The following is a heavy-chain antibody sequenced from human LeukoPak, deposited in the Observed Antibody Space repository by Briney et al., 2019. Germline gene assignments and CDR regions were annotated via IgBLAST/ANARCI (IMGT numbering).Heavy chain of an antibody. J-gene: IGHJ4*02. Sequence: PGGSLRLSCAASGFTFRNYWMNWVRQAPGKGLEWVANIKPDGGEKRYVDSVKGRFTISRDNAKNSLYLQMNSLRAEDTAVYYCARVVGTDEGADYWGQGTLVTVSS. CDR3: ARVVGTDEGADY. D-gene: IGHD1-7*01. V-gene: IGHV3-7*04. CDR1: GFTFRNYW. CDR2: IKPDGGEK.